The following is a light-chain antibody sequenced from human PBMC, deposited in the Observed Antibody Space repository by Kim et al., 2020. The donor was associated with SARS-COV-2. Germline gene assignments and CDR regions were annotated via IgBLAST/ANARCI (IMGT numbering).Light chain of an antibody. CDR1: KLGDEF. CDR3: RAWDTSTAV. V-gene: IGLV3-1*01. CDR2: QDT. J-gene: IGLJ3*02. Sequence: SVSPGQTASISCSGDKLGDEFACWYQQKPGQSPVLVIYQDTKRPSGIPERFSGSNSGNTATLTISGTQAMDEADYYCRAWDTSTAVFGGGTQLTVL.